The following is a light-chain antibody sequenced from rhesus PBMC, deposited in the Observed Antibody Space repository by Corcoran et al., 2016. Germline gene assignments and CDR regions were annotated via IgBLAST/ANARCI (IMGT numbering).Light chain of an antibody. V-gene: IGKV1-22*01. CDR3: LQYSSSWT. Sequence: DIQMTQSPSSLSASVGDKVTITCRASQGISSWLAWYQQQPGKAPKLLIFKASSLQSGVPSRFSGSGSGTDFTLTISSLQPEEFATYYCLQYSSSWTFGQGTKVEIK. CDR1: QGISSW. CDR2: KAS. J-gene: IGKJ1*01.